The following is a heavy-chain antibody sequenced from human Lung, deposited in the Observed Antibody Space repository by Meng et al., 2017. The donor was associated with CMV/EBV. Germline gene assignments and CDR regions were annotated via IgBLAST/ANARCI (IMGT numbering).Heavy chain of an antibody. Sequence: QVPLVHSGAEVKRPGDSVKVSCKASGYTFTGYYMHWVRQAPGQGLEWMGRINPNSGGTNYAQKFQGRVTMTRDTSISTAYMELSRLRSDDTAVYYCAHQAVAGTRGWFDPWGQGTLVTVSS. CDR3: AHQAVAGTRGWFDP. D-gene: IGHD6-19*01. CDR1: GYTFTGYY. V-gene: IGHV1-2*06. J-gene: IGHJ5*02. CDR2: INPNSGGT.